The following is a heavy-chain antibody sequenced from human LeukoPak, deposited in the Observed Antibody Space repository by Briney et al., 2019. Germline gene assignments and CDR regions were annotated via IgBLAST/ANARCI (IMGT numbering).Heavy chain of an antibody. D-gene: IGHD5-12*01. CDR2: FSGIGGST. V-gene: IGHV3-23*01. CDR3: AKVYRGFTDYFDY. J-gene: IGHJ4*02. Sequence: PGGSLRLSCGASGFTFSDYAMSWVRQAPGKGLEWVSTFSGIGGSTYYADSVKGRFTISRDNSKNTLYLQMNSLRAEDTAVYYCAKVYRGFTDYFDYWSQGTLVTVSS. CDR1: GFTFSDYA.